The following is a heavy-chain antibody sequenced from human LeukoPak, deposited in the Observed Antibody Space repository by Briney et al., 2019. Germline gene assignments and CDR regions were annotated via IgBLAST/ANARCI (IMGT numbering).Heavy chain of an antibody. V-gene: IGHV3-48*04. J-gene: IGHJ4*02. Sequence: GGSLRLSCAASGFIFSSYCFNWVRQAPGKGLEWVSYISLDSSTIYYADSVKGRFTISKDNAKNSLYLHMNSLRAEDTAMYFCARGVGSPSDYWGRGTLVTVSS. CDR3: ARGVGSPSDY. CDR1: GFIFSSYC. CDR2: ISLDSSTI. D-gene: IGHD3-3*01.